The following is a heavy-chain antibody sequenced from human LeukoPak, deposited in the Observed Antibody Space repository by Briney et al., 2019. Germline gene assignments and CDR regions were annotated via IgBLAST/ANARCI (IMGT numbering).Heavy chain of an antibody. CDR3: ARHRDYYDT. Sequence: PSETLSLTCTVSDGSISNYYWSWIRQPPGKGLEWIGYIYYSGSTNYNPSLKSRVTMSVDTSKNQISLNLTSVTAADTAVYFCARHRDYYDTWGHGTLVTVSS. D-gene: IGHD3-22*01. J-gene: IGHJ4*01. CDR1: DGSISNYY. V-gene: IGHV4-59*08. CDR2: IYYSGST.